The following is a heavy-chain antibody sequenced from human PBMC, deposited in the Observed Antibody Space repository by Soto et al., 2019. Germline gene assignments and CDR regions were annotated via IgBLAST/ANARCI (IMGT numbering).Heavy chain of an antibody. V-gene: IGHV3-23*01. D-gene: IGHD6-13*01. CDR3: AKDCAADSSSWDPFDC. CDR2: ISGSGGST. Sequence: VPLLESGGGLVQPAGSLSLSCAASGFTFSSYAMSWVRQAAGKGLQWVSAISGSGGSTYYADSVKGRFTISRDNSQNTGYLHMSSGSAEDTAVYYCAKDCAADSSSWDPFDCWGQGTLVTVSS. J-gene: IGHJ4*02. CDR1: GFTFSSYA.